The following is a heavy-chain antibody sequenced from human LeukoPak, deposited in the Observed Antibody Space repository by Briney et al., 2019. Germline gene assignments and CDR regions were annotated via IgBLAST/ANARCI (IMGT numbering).Heavy chain of an antibody. Sequence: SETLSLTCTVSGGSMHNYYWSWIRQPPGKGLEWIGYIFSRGNTNYNPSLQSRVTMSVDTSKSQFSLKLSSVTAADTAVYYCARVGDTSSYYYFLDFWGQGTLVTVSS. CDR3: ARVGDTSSYYYFLDF. J-gene: IGHJ4*02. CDR1: GGSMHNYY. D-gene: IGHD3-22*01. CDR2: IFSRGNT. V-gene: IGHV4-4*08.